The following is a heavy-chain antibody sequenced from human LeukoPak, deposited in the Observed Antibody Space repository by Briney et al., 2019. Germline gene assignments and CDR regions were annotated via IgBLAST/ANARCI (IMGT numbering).Heavy chain of an antibody. V-gene: IGHV3-30*03. D-gene: IGHD3-16*01. CDR2: ILYDGSMQ. CDR3: ARARLTDYVWGRRTFDI. Sequence: GGSLRLSCAASGFTFSSYSMHWVRQAPGKGLEWLAVILYDGSMQYYAESMKGRLTISRDNSRNTVYMQMSSLRTEDTAVYYCARARLTDYVWGRRTFDIWGQGTMVTISS. CDR1: GFTFSSYS. J-gene: IGHJ3*02.